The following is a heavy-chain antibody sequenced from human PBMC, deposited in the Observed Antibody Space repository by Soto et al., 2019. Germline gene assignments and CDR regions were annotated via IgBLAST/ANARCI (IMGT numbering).Heavy chain of an antibody. V-gene: IGHV1-18*01. J-gene: IGHJ4*02. D-gene: IGHD2-15*01. CDR1: GYTFTSYG. CDR2: ISVYNGNT. CDR3: ARSGCSGGSCYSYYFDY. Sequence: QVQLVQSGAEVKKPGASVKVSCKASGYTFTSYGISWVRQAPGQGLEWMGWISVYNGNTNYAQMHQGRVTMTTDTSTTTAYTGLRSLRSEDTAVYYCARSGCSGGSCYSYYFDYWGQGTLATVSS.